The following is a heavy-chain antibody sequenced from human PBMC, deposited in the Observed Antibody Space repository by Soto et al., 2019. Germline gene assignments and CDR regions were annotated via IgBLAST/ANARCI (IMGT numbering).Heavy chain of an antibody. CDR2: IIPIFGQP. V-gene: IGHV1-69*06. J-gene: IGHJ6*02. Sequence: QVQLVQSGTEVKKPGSSVKVSCKASGGTFSSYPITWVRQAPGQGLEWMGGIIPIFGQPNYAQKFQGRVTITADKATSTVYLELSSLRSEATAVYYCARESRLGGGGMDVWGQGTTVTVSS. CDR3: ARESRLGGGGMDV. D-gene: IGHD1-26*01. CDR1: GGTFSSYP.